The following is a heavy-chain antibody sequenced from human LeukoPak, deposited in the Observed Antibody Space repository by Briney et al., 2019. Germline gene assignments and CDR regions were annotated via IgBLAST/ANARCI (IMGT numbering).Heavy chain of an antibody. V-gene: IGHV3-23*01. CDR1: GFTFSSYA. CDR2: ISGSGGST. CDR3: AKDPRMTTATVTTDAFDI. Sequence: GGSLRLSCAVPGFTFSSYAMSWVRQAPGKGLEWVSAISGSGGSTYYADSVKGRFTISRDNSKNTLYLQMNSLRAEDTAVYYCAKDPRMTTATVTTDAFDIWGQGTMVTVSS. D-gene: IGHD4-17*01. J-gene: IGHJ3*02.